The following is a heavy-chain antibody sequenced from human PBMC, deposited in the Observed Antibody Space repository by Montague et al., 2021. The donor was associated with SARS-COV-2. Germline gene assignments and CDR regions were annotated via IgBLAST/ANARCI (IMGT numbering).Heavy chain of an antibody. Sequence: SETLSLTCTVSGGSISSYHWSWIRQPPGKGLEWIGYIFYSGSTTYNPSLKSRVTISVDTSKNQFSLKLSSVTAADTAVYYCARIWYSSGYQGIYYFDYWGQGTLVTVSS. CDR2: IFYSGST. CDR3: ARIWYSSGYQGIYYFDY. V-gene: IGHV4-59*01. D-gene: IGHD3-22*01. J-gene: IGHJ4*02. CDR1: GGSISSYH.